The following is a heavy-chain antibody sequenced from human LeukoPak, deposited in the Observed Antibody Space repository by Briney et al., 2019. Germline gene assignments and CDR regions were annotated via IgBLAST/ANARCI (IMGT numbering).Heavy chain of an antibody. Sequence: SETLSLTCTVSGGSISSYYWSWIRQPPGKGLEWIGYIYYSGSTNYNPSLKSRVTISVDTSKNQFSLKLSSVTAADTAVYYCARMDTAMDGFDYWGQGTLVTVSS. V-gene: IGHV4-59*01. J-gene: IGHJ4*02. CDR3: ARMDTAMDGFDY. CDR1: GGSISSYY. D-gene: IGHD5-18*01. CDR2: IYYSGST.